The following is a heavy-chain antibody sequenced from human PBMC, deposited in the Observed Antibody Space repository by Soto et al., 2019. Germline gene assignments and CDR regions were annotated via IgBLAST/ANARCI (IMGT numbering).Heavy chain of an antibody. V-gene: IGHV4-59*01. CDR3: AWVISGVDH. D-gene: IGHD6-19*01. J-gene: IGHJ4*02. CDR2: IFYSGNI. Sequence: QVQLQESGPGLVKPSETLSLTCTVSGGSISSYYWSWIRQPPGKGLEWIGYIFYSGNINYNPSLKTRATISVDTSKNQCSLKMTAVTAEDSAVYSCAWVISGVDHWGQGTLVTVSS. CDR1: GGSISSYY.